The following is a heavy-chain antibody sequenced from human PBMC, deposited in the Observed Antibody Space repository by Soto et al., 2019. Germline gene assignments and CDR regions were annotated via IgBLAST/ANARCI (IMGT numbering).Heavy chain of an antibody. J-gene: IGHJ4*02. CDR1: GFTFSSYG. CDR2: IWYDGSNK. CDR3: ARDYSSGWYGDLGY. Sequence: GGSLRLSCAASGFTFSSYGMHWVRQAPGKGLEWVAVIWYDGSNKYYADSVKGRFTISRDNSKNTLYLQMNSLRAEDTAVYYCARDYSSGWYGDLGYWGQGTLVTVSS. V-gene: IGHV3-33*01. D-gene: IGHD6-19*01.